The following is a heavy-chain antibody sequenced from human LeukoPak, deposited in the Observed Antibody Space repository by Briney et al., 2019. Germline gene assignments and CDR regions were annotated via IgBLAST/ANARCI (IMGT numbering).Heavy chain of an antibody. Sequence: KPSETLSLTCAVYGGSFSGYYWSLIRQPPGKGLEWIGEINHSGSTNYNPSLKSRVTISVDTSKNQFSLKLSSVTAADTAVYYCERGSTWLRRFDYWGQGTLVTVSS. CDR2: INHSGST. CDR3: ERGSTWLRRFDY. D-gene: IGHD5-12*01. J-gene: IGHJ4*02. CDR1: GGSFSGYY. V-gene: IGHV4-34*01.